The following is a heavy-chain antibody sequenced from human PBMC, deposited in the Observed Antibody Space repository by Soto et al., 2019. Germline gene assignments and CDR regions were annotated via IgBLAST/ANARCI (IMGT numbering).Heavy chain of an antibody. V-gene: IGHV3-30*18. CDR2: ISYDGSIK. D-gene: IGHD5-18*01. CDR3: ANSEYSRYKNIDV. Sequence: GSLRLSCAASGFTFRGYGMHWVRQAPGRGLEWVALISYDGSIKYYADSVRGRFTISRDNSKNTLYLQMNSLRAEDTAVYYCANSEYSRYKNIDVWGQGTTVTVSS. J-gene: IGHJ6*02. CDR1: GFTFRGYG.